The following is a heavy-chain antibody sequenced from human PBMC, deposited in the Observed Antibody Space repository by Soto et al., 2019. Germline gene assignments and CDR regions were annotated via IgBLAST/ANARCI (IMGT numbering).Heavy chain of an antibody. CDR3: ARRPTYCGGDCYSRAFDI. D-gene: IGHD2-21*01. V-gene: IGHV3-7*01. J-gene: IGHJ3*02. Sequence: GGSLRLSCAASGFTFSSYSMNWVRQAPGKGLEWVANIKQDGSEKYYVDSVKGRFTISRDNAKNSLYLQMNSLRAEDTAVYYCARRPTYCGGDCYSRAFDIWGQGTMVTVSS. CDR1: GFTFSSYS. CDR2: IKQDGSEK.